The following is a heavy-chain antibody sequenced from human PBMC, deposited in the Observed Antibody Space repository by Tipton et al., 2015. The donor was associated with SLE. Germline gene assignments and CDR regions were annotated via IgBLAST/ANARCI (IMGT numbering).Heavy chain of an antibody. J-gene: IGHJ2*01. CDR3: ASRLGNYDISTGYSENYYFDL. D-gene: IGHD3-9*01. CDR2: AYTTGDT. CDR1: GASVNSGDYF. Sequence: TLSLTCTVSGASVNSGDYFWTWLRQPAEKGLGWLGHAYTTGDTNYNPSLKSRVTILLHTSKNQFSLKLSSVTAADTAVYYCASRLGNYDISTGYSENYYFDLWGRGTLVTVSS. V-gene: IGHV4-61*09.